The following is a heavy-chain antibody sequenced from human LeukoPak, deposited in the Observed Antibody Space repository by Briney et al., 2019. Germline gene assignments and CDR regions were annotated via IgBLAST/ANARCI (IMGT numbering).Heavy chain of an antibody. CDR1: GYSFTTYW. V-gene: IGHV5-10-1*01. CDR3: ARGGYSYGSGYNWFDA. CDR2: IDPSDSYT. Sequence: GESLKISCKGSGYSFTTYWIAWVRQMPGKGLEWMGRIDPSDSYTNFSPSFQGHVTISADKSISTAYLQWSSLKASDTAMYYCARGGYSYGSGYNWFDAWGQGTLVTVSS. J-gene: IGHJ5*02. D-gene: IGHD5-18*01.